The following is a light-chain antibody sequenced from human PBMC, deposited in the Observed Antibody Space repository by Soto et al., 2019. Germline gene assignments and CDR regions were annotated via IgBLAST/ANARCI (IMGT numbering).Light chain of an antibody. CDR1: QSVSSN. Sequence: EIVMTQSPATLSVSPGERATLSCRASQSVSSNLAWYQQKPGQAPMLLIYGASTTATGIPARFRGSGSGTEFTLTISSLQSEDFAVYYCQQYNNWPRTFGQGTKVEI. J-gene: IGKJ1*01. CDR3: QQYNNWPRT. V-gene: IGKV3-15*01. CDR2: GAS.